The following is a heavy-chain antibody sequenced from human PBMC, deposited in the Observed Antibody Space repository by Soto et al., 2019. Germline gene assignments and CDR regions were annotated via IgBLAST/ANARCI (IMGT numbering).Heavy chain of an antibody. CDR3: AREDDGGDRDYYGLDV. Sequence: QVQLQQSGPGLVEPSQTLSPTCAVSGGSISSEYFHWTWIRQSPGKGLEWIGYIHYTGSIMYNPSFKIRLTMAVDTTKNQFSLQLTSVTAADTAVYFCAREDDGGDRDYYGLDVWGQGTTVTVSS. D-gene: IGHD2-21*02. V-gene: IGHV4-30-4*08. CDR1: GGSISSEYFH. CDR2: IHYTGSI. J-gene: IGHJ6*02.